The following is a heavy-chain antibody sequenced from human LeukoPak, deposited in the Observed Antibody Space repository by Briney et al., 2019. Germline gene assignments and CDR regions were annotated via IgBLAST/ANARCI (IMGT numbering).Heavy chain of an antibody. CDR2: ISGTGGST. V-gene: IGHV3-23*01. Sequence: GGSLRLSCTASGLSFSSSAMSWVREAPGKGVEWVSAISGTGGSTYYADSVKGRFTISRDNSENTVYLQINGLRAEDTAVYYCANGMGYFEFWGQGTLVTVSS. CDR3: ANGMGYFEF. D-gene: IGHD3-9*01. J-gene: IGHJ4*02. CDR1: GLSFSSSA.